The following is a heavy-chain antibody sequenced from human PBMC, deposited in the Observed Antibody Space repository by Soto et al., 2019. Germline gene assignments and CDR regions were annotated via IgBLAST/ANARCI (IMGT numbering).Heavy chain of an antibody. CDR2: INSSSSYK. J-gene: IGHJ6*02. CDR3: ARDQAAGMDV. CDR1: GFTFSSIC. Sequence: GGSLRPSWAASGFTFSSICIRWVRQGPGKGLEWVSAINSSSSYKDYADSVKGRFTISRDKAKNSLCVQMNGLRAEETAVYYCARDQAAGMDVWGQGTTVTVSS. V-gene: IGHV3-21*01.